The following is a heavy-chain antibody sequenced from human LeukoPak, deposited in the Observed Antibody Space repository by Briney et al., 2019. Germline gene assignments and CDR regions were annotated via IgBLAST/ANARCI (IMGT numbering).Heavy chain of an antibody. CDR2: IYYTGIT. CDR1: GVSDSSDPYY. CDR3: AVRRGPKFDY. J-gene: IGHJ4*02. Sequence: PSETLSLTCSVSGVSDSSDPYYWAWFRQSPGKGLDWIAYIYYTGITNYDSSLRSRVTLSVDTSKNQFSLKLKSVTSADTAVYYCAVRRGPKFDYWGQGALVIVPS. V-gene: IGHV4-61*01. D-gene: IGHD3-10*01.